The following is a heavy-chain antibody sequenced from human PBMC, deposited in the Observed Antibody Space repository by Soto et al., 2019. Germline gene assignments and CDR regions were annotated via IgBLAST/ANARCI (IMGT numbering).Heavy chain of an antibody. Sequence: QVQLVQSGAEVKKPWASVKVSCKASCYTCTSYCISWVRQAPGQRLEWIGWIRAYNGNTNDAQKLQGRVTMTTDTSTSTAYMELRSLRSDDTAVYYCAREQQWLIHQYYYYVMDVWGQGTTVTVSS. CDR1: CYTCTSYC. CDR3: AREQQWLIHQYYYYVMDV. CDR2: IRAYNGNT. V-gene: IGHV1-18*01. D-gene: IGHD6-19*01. J-gene: IGHJ6*02.